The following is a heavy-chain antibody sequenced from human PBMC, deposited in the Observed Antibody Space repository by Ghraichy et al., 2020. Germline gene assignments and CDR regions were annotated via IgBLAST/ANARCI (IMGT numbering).Heavy chain of an antibody. CDR2: IYYSGST. Sequence: GSLRLSCTVSGGSISSSSYYWGWIRQPPGKGLEWIGSIYYSGSTYYNPSLKSRVTISVDTSKNQFSLKLSSVTAADTAVYYCARHWGDGYNSNWFDPWGQGTLVTVSS. CDR1: GGSISSSSYY. D-gene: IGHD5-24*01. J-gene: IGHJ5*02. CDR3: ARHWGDGYNSNWFDP. V-gene: IGHV4-39*01.